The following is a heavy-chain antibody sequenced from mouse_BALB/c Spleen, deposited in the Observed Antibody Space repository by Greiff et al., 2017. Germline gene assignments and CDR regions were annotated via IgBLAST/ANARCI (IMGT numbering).Heavy chain of an antibody. V-gene: IGHV14-3*02. CDR2: IDPANGNT. CDR3: ADITTVVATDY. D-gene: IGHD1-1*01. J-gene: IGHJ2*01. Sequence: VQLQQSGAELVKPGASVKLSCTASGFNIKDTYMHWVKQRPEQGLEWIGRIDPANGNTKYDPKFQGKATITADTSSNTAYLQLSSLTSEVTAVYYCADITTVVATDYWGQGTTLTVSS. CDR1: GFNIKDTY.